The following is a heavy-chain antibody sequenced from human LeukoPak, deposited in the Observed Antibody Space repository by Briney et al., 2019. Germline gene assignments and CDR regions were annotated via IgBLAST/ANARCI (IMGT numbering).Heavy chain of an antibody. CDR1: GVTFSSHA. Sequence: GGSLRLSCAASGVTFSSHAMSWVRQTPGKGPEWVSAISGDGGSTYYADSVKGRFTISRDNSKNTLYLQMNSLRAEDTAVYYCAKNAYYDILTGYFGKIYFDYWGQGTLVTVSS. CDR3: AKNAYYDILTGYFGKIYFDY. D-gene: IGHD3-9*01. J-gene: IGHJ4*02. V-gene: IGHV3-23*01. CDR2: ISGDGGST.